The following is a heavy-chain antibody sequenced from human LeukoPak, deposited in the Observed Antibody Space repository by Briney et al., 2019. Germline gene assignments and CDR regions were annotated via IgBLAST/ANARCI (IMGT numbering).Heavy chain of an antibody. D-gene: IGHD6-19*01. CDR3: AREFRWLVYDY. V-gene: IGHV1-18*01. CDR1: GYTFTSYG. Sequence: ASVKVSCKASGYTFTSYGISWVRQAPGQGLEWMGWISAYNGNTNYAQRVQGRVTMTTDTSTSTAYMELRSLTSDDTAVYYCAREFRWLVYDYWGQGTLVTVSS. J-gene: IGHJ4*02. CDR2: ISAYNGNT.